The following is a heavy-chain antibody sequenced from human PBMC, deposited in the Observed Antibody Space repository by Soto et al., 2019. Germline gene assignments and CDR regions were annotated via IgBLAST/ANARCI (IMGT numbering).Heavy chain of an antibody. CDR1: GGTFSSYA. D-gene: IGHD3-22*01. Sequence: QVQLVQSGAEVKKPGSSVKVSCKASGGTFSSYAISWVRQAPGQGLEWMGGIIPIFGTANYAQKFQGRVTITADESTSTAYMELSSLRSEDTAMYYCASLKYYYDSSGYGGYYYYGMDVWGQGTTVTVSS. CDR2: IIPIFGTA. CDR3: ASLKYYYDSSGYGGYYYYGMDV. V-gene: IGHV1-69*01. J-gene: IGHJ6*02.